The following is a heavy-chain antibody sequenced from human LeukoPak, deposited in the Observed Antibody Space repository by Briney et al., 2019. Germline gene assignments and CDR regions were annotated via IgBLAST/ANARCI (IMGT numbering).Heavy chain of an antibody. CDR2: IYTSGST. CDR1: GGSISSGSYY. D-gene: IGHD4-17*01. Sequence: PSETLSLTCTVSGGSISSGSYYWSWIRQPAGKGLEWIGRIYTSGSTNYNPSLKSRVTISVDTSKNQFSLRLSSVTAADTAVYYCARARYGDYVGPWGQGTLVTVSS. CDR3: ARARYGDYVGP. V-gene: IGHV4-61*02. J-gene: IGHJ5*02.